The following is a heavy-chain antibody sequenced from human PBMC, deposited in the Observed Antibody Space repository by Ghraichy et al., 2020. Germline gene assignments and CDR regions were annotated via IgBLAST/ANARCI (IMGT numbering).Heavy chain of an antibody. CDR2: ISGSGIVT. J-gene: IGHJ6*02. V-gene: IGHV3-23*01. D-gene: IGHD3-3*01. CDR3: VWAGTMFGVDLNGRDG. CDR1: GFTFSTYA. Sequence: GGSLRLSCAASGFTFSTYAMTWVRQGPGKGLEWVSAISGSGIVTYYAASGKGRFTISRDNSKNTLSLQMNSLRAEDTAVYYCVWAGTMFGVDLNGRDGWGQGTTVTVSS.